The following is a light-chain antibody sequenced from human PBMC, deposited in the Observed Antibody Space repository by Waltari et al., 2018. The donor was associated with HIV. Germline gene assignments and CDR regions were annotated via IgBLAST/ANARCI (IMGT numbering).Light chain of an antibody. V-gene: IGLV2-8*01. CDR3: SSYAGSNNLV. J-gene: IGLJ2*01. CDR1: SSAVGGYNY. CDR2: EVS. Sequence: QSPLTQPPSASGSPGQSVTISCTGTSSAVGGYNYVPWYQQTPGKAPKLMIYEVSKRPAGVPDRFSGSKSGNTASLTVSGLQAEDEADYYCSSYAGSNNLVFGGGTKLTVL.